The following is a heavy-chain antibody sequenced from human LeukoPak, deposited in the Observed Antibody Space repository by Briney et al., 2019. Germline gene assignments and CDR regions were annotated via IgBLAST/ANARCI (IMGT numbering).Heavy chain of an antibody. J-gene: IGHJ6*03. Sequence: SVKVSCKASGGTFSSYAISWVRQAPGQGLEWMGGIIPIFGTANYAQKFQGRVTITTDESTSTAYMELSSLRSEDTAVYYCATGYSGYDSADYYYYYMDVRGKGTTVTVSS. V-gene: IGHV1-69*05. CDR3: ATGYSGYDSADYYYYYMDV. CDR2: IIPIFGTA. CDR1: GGTFSSYA. D-gene: IGHD5-12*01.